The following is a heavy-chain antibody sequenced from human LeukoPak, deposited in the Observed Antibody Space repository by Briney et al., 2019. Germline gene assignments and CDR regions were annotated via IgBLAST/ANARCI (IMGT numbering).Heavy chain of an antibody. D-gene: IGHD3-3*01. J-gene: IGHJ5*02. CDR1: GYSISSGYY. V-gene: IGHV4-38-2*02. Sequence: PSETLSLTCTVSGYSISSGYYWGWIRQPPGKGLEWIGSIYHSGSTYYNPSLKSRVTISVDTSKNQFSLKLSSMTAADTAVYYCARQLVTIFGVVRQPNWFDPWGQGTLVTVSS. CDR3: ARQLVTIFGVVRQPNWFDP. CDR2: IYHSGST.